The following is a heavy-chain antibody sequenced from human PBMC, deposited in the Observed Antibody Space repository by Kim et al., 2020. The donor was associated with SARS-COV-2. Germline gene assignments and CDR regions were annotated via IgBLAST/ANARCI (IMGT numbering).Heavy chain of an antibody. V-gene: IGHV3-11*01. Sequence: GGSLRLSCAASGFSFSDNYMTWIRQAPGKGLEWVSYISAASRTIYYADSVKGRFTISRDNAKNSLYLQMNDLRAEDTAVYYCARDPGFSYGYGRRYYGMAAWGQGTTVTV. D-gene: IGHD5-18*01. J-gene: IGHJ6*02. CDR3: ARDPGFSYGYGRRYYGMAA. CDR1: GFSFSDNY. CDR2: ISAASRTI.